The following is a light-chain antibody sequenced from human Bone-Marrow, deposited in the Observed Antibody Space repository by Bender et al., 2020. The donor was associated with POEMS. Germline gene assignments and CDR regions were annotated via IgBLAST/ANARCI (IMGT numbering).Light chain of an antibody. Sequence: QSALTQPASVSGSPGQSITISCTGTSSDVGHYNLVSWYQQHPGKAPKLIIHGDKRRPGCVSPRLAPPKASNVACLTIAERQKEEVAVSYGYSFAAGPFVFGTGT. V-gene: IGLV2-23*01. CDR3: YSFAAGPFV. CDR1: SSDVGHYNL. CDR2: GDK. J-gene: IGLJ1*01.